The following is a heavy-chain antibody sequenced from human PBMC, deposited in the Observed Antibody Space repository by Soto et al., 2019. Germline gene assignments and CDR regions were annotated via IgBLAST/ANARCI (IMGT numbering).Heavy chain of an antibody. D-gene: IGHD3-10*01. J-gene: IGHJ6*02. CDR2: ISSSSSYI. Sequence: PGGSLRLSCAASGFTFSSYSMNWVRQAPGKRLEWVSSISSSSSYIYYADSVKGRFTISRDNAKNSLYLQMNSLRAEDTAVYYCAREGERITMVRGVIISTHYGMDVWGQGTTVTVSS. CDR1: GFTFSSYS. V-gene: IGHV3-21*01. CDR3: AREGERITMVRGVIISTHYGMDV.